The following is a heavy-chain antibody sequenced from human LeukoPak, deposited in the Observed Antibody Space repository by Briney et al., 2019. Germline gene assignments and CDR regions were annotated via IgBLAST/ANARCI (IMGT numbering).Heavy chain of an antibody. J-gene: IGHJ4*02. Sequence: SETLSLTCAVYGGSFSGYYWSWIRQPPGRGLEWIGEINHSGSTNYNPSLKSRVTISVDTSKNQFSLKLSSVTAADTAVYYCARARVSRGFSYWGQGTLVTVSS. CDR3: ARARVSRGFSY. D-gene: IGHD6-13*01. CDR2: INHSGST. V-gene: IGHV4-34*01. CDR1: GGSFSGYY.